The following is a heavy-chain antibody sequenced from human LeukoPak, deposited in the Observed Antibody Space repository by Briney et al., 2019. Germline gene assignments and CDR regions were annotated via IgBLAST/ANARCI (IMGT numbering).Heavy chain of an antibody. CDR1: GFTFSTYI. V-gene: IGHV3-21*01. CDR2: ITSSSSFM. D-gene: IGHD3-16*01. CDR3: ARLGDYFDY. J-gene: IGHJ4*02. Sequence: KPGESLRLSCAASGFTFSTYIMNWVRQAPGKGLEWVSSITSSSSFMFYADSVKSRFTVSRDNAKKSLYLQMSSLRAEDTAIYYCARLGDYFDYWGQGTLVTVSS.